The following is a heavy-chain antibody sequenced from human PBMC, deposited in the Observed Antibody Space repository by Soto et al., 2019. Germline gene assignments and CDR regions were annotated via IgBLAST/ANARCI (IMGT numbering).Heavy chain of an antibody. CDR3: ARVYRYGSGSYPYGMDV. Sequence: GGSLRLSCAASGFTFSSYDMHWVRQATGKGLEWVSAIGTAGDTYYPGSVKGRFTISRENAKNSLYLQMYSLRAEDTAVYYCARVYRYGSGSYPYGMDVWGQGTTVTVSS. D-gene: IGHD3-10*01. J-gene: IGHJ6*02. CDR2: IGTAGDT. CDR1: GFTFSSYD. V-gene: IGHV3-13*01.